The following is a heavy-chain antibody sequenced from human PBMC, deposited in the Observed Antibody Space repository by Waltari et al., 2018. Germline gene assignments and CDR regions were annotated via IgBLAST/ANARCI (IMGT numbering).Heavy chain of an antibody. CDR2: INHSGST. V-gene: IGHV4-34*01. Sequence: QVQLQQWGAGLLKPSETLSLTCAVYGGSFSGYSWSWIRQPPGKGLEWIGEINHSGSTNYNPSLKSRVTISVDTSKNQFSLKLSSVTAADTAVYYCAAYPGGDRGDAFDIWGQGTMVTVSS. CDR3: AAYPGGDRGDAFDI. J-gene: IGHJ3*02. CDR1: GGSFSGYS. D-gene: IGHD2-21*01.